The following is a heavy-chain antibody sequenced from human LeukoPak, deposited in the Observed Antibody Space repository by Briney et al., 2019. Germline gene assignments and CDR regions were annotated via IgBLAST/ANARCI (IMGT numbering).Heavy chain of an antibody. CDR2: IYYSGST. CDR3: ARDGRIVVVPAASSKGREHYYYYGMDV. J-gene: IGHJ6*02. V-gene: IGHV4-59*01. CDR1: GGSISSYY. D-gene: IGHD2-2*01. Sequence: PSETLSLTCTASGGSISSYYWSWIRQPPGKGLEWIGYIYYSGSTNYNPSLKSRVTISVDTSKNQFSLKLSSVTAADTAVYYCARDGRIVVVPAASSKGREHYYYYGMDVWGQETTVTVSS.